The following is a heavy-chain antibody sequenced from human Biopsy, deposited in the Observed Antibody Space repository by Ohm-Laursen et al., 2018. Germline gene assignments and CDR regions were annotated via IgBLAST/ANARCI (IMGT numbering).Heavy chain of an antibody. CDR3: ARDPIVGSKADGMDV. CDR2: IYYHNGRS. CDR1: GGSISGYY. D-gene: IGHD1-26*01. V-gene: IGHV4-59*01. J-gene: IGHJ6*02. Sequence: SETLSLTCTVSGGSISGYYWTWIRQSPGKGLEWIGYIYYHNGRSSYNPSLKSRVTMSVDTSQNQFSLNLNSVTAADTAVYYCARDPIVGSKADGMDVWGQGTTVTVSS.